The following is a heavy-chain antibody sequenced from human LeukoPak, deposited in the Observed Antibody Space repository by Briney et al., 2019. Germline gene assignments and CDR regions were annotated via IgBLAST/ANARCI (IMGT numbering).Heavy chain of an antibody. CDR2: IIPIFGTA. D-gene: IGHD1-26*01. CDR3: ARGSELPTRGWDY. J-gene: IGHJ4*02. Sequence: ASVKVSCKASGYNFTTYSINWVRQAPGQGLEWMGGIIPIFGTANYAQKFQGRVTITADESTSTAYMELSSLRSEDTAVYYCARGSELPTRGWDYWGQGTLVPVSS. CDR1: GYNFTTYS. V-gene: IGHV1-69*13.